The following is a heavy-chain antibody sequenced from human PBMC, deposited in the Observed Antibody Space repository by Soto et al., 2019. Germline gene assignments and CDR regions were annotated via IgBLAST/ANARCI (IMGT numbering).Heavy chain of an antibody. CDR3: VCSVADHFDY. V-gene: IGHV3-23*01. J-gene: IGHJ4*01. CDR1: GFTFDSPCSHA. Sequence: PGGSLRLSCAVSGFTFDSPCSHAMSLVRQWPGTRLDWISTIRSNHANTPYAECSQGWFNSSKDASSNPVNLHIDSLRAGDSATYFCVCSVADHFDYWGHG. D-gene: IGHD3-10*02. CDR2: IRSNHANT.